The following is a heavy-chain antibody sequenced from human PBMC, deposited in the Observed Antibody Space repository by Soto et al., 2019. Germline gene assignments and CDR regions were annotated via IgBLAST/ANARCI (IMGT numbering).Heavy chain of an antibody. CDR1: GYSFTSYW. CDR2: IYPGDSDT. J-gene: IGHJ4*02. D-gene: IGHD6-13*01. V-gene: IGHV5-51*01. CDR3: ARPRRTQGIAAAGPLYYFDY. Sequence: PGESLKISCKGSGYSFTSYWIGWVRQMPGKGLEWMGIIYPGDSDTRYSPSFQGQVTISADKSISTAYLQWSSLKASDTAMYYCARPRRTQGIAAAGPLYYFDYWGQGTLVTVSS.